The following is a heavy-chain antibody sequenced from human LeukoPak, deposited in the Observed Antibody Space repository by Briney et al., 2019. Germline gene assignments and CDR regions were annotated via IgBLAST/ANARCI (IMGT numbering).Heavy chain of an antibody. CDR1: GFTFSTYS. J-gene: IGHJ6*03. V-gene: IGHV3-21*01. CDR2: ISSSSSYI. CDR3: ARDLGSGSGNFPYYMDV. Sequence: NPGGSLRLSCAASGFTFSTYSMNWVRQAPGKGLEWVSSISSSSSYIYYADSVKGRFTISRDNAKNSLYLQMNSLRAEDTAVYYCARDLGSGSGNFPYYMDVWGKGTTVTVSS. D-gene: IGHD3-10*01.